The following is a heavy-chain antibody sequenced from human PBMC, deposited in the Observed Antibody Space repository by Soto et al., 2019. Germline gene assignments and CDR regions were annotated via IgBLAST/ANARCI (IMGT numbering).Heavy chain of an antibody. V-gene: IGHV1-3*01. CDR2: INAGNGNT. CDR1: GYTFTSYA. Sequence: ASVKVSCKASGYTFTSYAMHWVRQAPGQRLEWMGWINAGNGNTKYSQKFQGRVTITRDTSASTAYMELSSLRSEDTAVYYCARDFLKPNYYGSGSYGYWGQGTLVTVSS. D-gene: IGHD3-10*01. CDR3: ARDFLKPNYYGSGSYGY. J-gene: IGHJ4*02.